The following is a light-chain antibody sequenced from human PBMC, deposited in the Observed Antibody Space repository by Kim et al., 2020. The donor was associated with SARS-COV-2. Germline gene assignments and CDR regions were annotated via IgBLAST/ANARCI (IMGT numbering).Light chain of an antibody. J-gene: IGLJ1*01. CDR1: KGGDKY. CDR3: QAWDSSIYV. CDR2: RDN. Sequence: SVSPGQTACITCSGDKGGDKYASWYQQRPGQSSVVVIFRDNRRPSGIPERFSGSNSGNTATLTISGSQAMDEADYYCQAWDSSIYVFGTGTKVTVL. V-gene: IGLV3-1*01.